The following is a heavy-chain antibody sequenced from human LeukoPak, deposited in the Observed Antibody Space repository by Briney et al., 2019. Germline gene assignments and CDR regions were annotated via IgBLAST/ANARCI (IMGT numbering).Heavy chain of an antibody. J-gene: IGHJ4*02. V-gene: IGHV4-39*07. Sequence: SETLSLTCTVSGGSISSSSYYWGWIRQPPGKGLEWIGSIYYSGSTYYNPSLKSRVTISVDTSKNQFSLKLSSVTAADTVVYYCARTIGGYSYGYRFDYWGQGTLVTVSS. CDR1: GGSISSSSYY. D-gene: IGHD5-18*01. CDR3: ARTIGGYSYGYRFDY. CDR2: IYYSGST.